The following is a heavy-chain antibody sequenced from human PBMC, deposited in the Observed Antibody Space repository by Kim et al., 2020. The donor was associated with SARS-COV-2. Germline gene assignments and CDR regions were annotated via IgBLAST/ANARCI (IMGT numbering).Heavy chain of an antibody. CDR2: INHSGST. J-gene: IGHJ4*02. CDR1: GGSFSGYY. V-gene: IGHV4-34*01. Sequence: SETLSLTCAVYGGSFSGYYWSWIRQPPGKGLEWIGEINHSGSTNYNPSLKSRVTISVDTSKNQFSLKLSSVTAADTAVYYCARGYFRYYGSGSYYNGILFHPNFDYWGQGTLVTVSS. CDR3: ARGYFRYYGSGSYYNGILFHPNFDY. D-gene: IGHD3-10*01.